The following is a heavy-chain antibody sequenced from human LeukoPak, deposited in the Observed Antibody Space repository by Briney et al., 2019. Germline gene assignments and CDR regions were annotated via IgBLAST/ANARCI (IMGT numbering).Heavy chain of an antibody. J-gene: IGHJ6*03. V-gene: IGHV3-9*01. D-gene: IGHD4-11*01. CDR2: ISWNSGSI. CDR3: AKGMTTVTGGDIKYYYYYMDV. CDR1: GFTFDDYA. Sequence: GGSLRLSCAASGFTFDDYAMHWVRQAPGKGLEWVLGISWNSGSIGYADSVKGRFTISRDNAKNSLYLQMNSLRAEDTALYYCAKGMTTVTGGDIKYYYYYMDVWGKGTTVTVSS.